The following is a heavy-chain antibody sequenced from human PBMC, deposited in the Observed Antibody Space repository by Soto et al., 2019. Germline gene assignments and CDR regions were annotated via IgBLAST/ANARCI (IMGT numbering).Heavy chain of an antibody. CDR3: GSPLRGGPLGLDP. D-gene: IGHD7-27*01. J-gene: IGHJ5*02. CDR2: LCHDGTIA. V-gene: IGHV3-74*01. CDR1: GFSLSDHC. Sequence: GGSFRLSCAASGFSLSDHCLHWFRQALGKGLVWLSRLCHDGTIAIYSDSVKGRFSISRDIAKNTLYLQMTRLRAEEAAVYYFGSPLRGGPLGLDPWGQGTRVTV.